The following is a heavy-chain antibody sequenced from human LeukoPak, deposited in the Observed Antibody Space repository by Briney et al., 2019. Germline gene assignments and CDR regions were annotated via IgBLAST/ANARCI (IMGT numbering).Heavy chain of an antibody. V-gene: IGHV3-23*01. Sequence: GGSLRLSCAASGFTLINYAMSWVRQAPGKGLEWVSIINNSGGSTYYADSVKGRFTISRDLSKNTLYLQMNSLRAEDTALYYCARKYSGTNPFDYWGQGTLVTVSS. J-gene: IGHJ4*02. D-gene: IGHD1-26*01. CDR3: ARKYSGTNPFDY. CDR2: INNSGGST. CDR1: GFTLINYA.